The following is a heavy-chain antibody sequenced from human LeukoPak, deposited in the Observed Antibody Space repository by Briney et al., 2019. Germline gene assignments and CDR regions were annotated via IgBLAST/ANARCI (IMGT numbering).Heavy chain of an antibody. V-gene: IGHV1-2*02. D-gene: IGHD1-26*01. CDR3: AARTIVGATPGDYFDY. CDR2: INPNSGGT. CDR1: GYTFTGYY. J-gene: IGHJ4*02. Sequence: GASVKVSCKASGYTFTGYYMHWVRQAPGQGLEWMGWINPNSGGTNYAQKFQGRVTMTRDTSISTAYMELSRLRSDDTAVYYCAARTIVGATPGDYFDYWGQGTLVTVSS.